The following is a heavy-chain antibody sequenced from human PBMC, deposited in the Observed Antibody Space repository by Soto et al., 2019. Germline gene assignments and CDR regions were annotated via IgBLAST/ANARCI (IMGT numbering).Heavy chain of an antibody. V-gene: IGHV4-31*03. D-gene: IGHD1-26*01. CDR2: IYYSGST. J-gene: IGHJ6*02. Sequence: QVQLQESVPGLVKPSQTLSLTCTVSGGSISSGGYYWSWIRQHPGKGLEWIGYIYYSGSTYYNPSLKSRVTISVDTSKNQFSLKLSSGTAADTAVYYCARGVKSGSYYRGYYYYGMAVWGQGTTDTVS. CDR3: ARGVKSGSYYRGYYYYGMAV. CDR1: GGSISSGGYY.